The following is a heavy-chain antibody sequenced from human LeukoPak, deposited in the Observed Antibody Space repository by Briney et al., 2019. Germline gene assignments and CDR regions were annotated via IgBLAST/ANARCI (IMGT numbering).Heavy chain of an antibody. D-gene: IGHD3-3*01. CDR2: IIPIFGTA. CDR3: ARGVGDFWSGYDLVYMDG. V-gene: IGHV1-69*05. J-gene: IGHJ6*03. CDR1: GGTFSSYA. Sequence: GASVTVSCKASGGTFSSYAISWVRQAPGQGLEWMGGIIPIFGTANYAQKFQGRVTITTDESTSTAYMELSSLRSDDAAVYYCARGVGDFWSGYDLVYMDGWGKGTTVTVS.